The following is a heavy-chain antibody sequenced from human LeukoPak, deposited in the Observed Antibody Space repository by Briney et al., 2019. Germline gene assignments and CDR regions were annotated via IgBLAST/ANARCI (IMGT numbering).Heavy chain of an antibody. CDR3: AKDREWLSNMFDY. Sequence: RSLRLSCAASGFPFSSYGMHWVRPAPGKGLEWVAVISYDGSNKYYADSVKGRFTISRDNSKNTLYLQMNSLRAEDTAVYYCAKDREWLSNMFDYWGQGTLVTVSS. CDR1: GFPFSSYG. J-gene: IGHJ4*02. CDR2: ISYDGSNK. V-gene: IGHV3-30*18. D-gene: IGHD3-3*01.